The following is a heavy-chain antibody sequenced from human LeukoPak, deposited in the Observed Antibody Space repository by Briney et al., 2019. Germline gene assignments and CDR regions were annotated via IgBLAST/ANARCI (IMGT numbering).Heavy chain of an antibody. CDR3: ARDVRRRSIRTMIVVVPDY. J-gene: IGHJ4*02. Sequence: GASVKVSCKASGYTFTSYYMHWVRQAPGQGLEWMGIINPSGGSTSYAQKFQGRVTMTRDMSTSTVYMELSSLGSEDTAVYYCARDVRRRSIRTMIVVVPDYWGQGTPVTVSS. CDR1: GYTFTSYY. D-gene: IGHD3-22*01. CDR2: INPSGGST. V-gene: IGHV1-46*01.